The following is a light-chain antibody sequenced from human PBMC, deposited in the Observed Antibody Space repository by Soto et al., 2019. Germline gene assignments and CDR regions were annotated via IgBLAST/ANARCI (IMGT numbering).Light chain of an antibody. CDR2: AAS. Sequence: DIQMTQSPSSLSASVGDRVTITCRASQPISNYLNWYQQKPGKAPKLLIYAASSLQSGVPSRLSGSGSGTDFTLAISSLQPEDFATYYCQQSYSTPWTFDQGTKVEIK. CDR3: QQSYSTPWT. CDR1: QPISNY. V-gene: IGKV1-39*01. J-gene: IGKJ1*01.